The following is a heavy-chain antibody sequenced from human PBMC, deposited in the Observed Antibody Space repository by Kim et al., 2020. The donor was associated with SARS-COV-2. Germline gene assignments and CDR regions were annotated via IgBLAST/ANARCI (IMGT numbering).Heavy chain of an antibody. CDR2: ISAYNGNT. Sequence: ASVKVSCKASGYTFTSYGISWVRQAPGQGLEWMGWISAYNGNTNYAQKLQGRVTMTTDTSTSTAYMELRSLRSDDTAVYYCARDIVVVPAAIRGNDYWGQGTLVTVSS. J-gene: IGHJ4*02. CDR3: ARDIVVVPAAIRGNDY. CDR1: GYTFTSYG. D-gene: IGHD2-2*01. V-gene: IGHV1-18*04.